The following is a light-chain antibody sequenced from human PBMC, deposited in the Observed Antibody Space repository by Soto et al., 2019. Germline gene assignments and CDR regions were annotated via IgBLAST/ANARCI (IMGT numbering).Light chain of an antibody. J-gene: IGLJ2*01. CDR1: NSNIGRND. CDR3: ADWYDTLRARV. Sequence: QSVLAQPPSASGTPGQRVTISCSGSNSNIGRNDVTWYQQVPGTAPHCLIYSNDQRPSWVPYRISGSRSGTSASLATIGLQYGDEAEDYCADWYDTLRARVFGGGTKLTVL. V-gene: IGLV1-44*01. CDR2: SND.